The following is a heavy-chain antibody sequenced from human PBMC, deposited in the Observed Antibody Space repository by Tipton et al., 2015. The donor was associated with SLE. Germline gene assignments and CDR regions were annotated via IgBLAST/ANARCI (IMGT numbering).Heavy chain of an antibody. Sequence: TLSLTCTVSGGSISSGSYYWSWLRQPAGKGLEWIGHIYTSGDTNYNPALKSRVTISVDTSKNQFSLKLSSVTAADTAVYYCARGYSYYYGSGSYYKHWGQGTLVTVSS. V-gene: IGHV4-61*09. D-gene: IGHD3-10*01. CDR1: GGSISSGSYY. CDR2: IYTSGDT. CDR3: ARGYSYYYGSGSYYKH. J-gene: IGHJ4*02.